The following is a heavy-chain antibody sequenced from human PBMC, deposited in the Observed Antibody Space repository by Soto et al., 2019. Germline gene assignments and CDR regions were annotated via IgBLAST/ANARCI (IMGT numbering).Heavy chain of an antibody. V-gene: IGHV4-39*01. D-gene: IGHD3-9*01. Sequence: QLQLQESGPGLVKPSETLSLTCTVSGGSISSSSYYWGWIRQPPGKGLEWIGSIYYSGSTYYNPSLKSRVTISVDTSKNQFSLKLSSVTAADTAVYYCARSYDILTGYLDYYYYYYGMDVWGQGTTVTVSS. J-gene: IGHJ6*02. CDR3: ARSYDILTGYLDYYYYYYGMDV. CDR1: GGSISSSSYY. CDR2: IYYSGST.